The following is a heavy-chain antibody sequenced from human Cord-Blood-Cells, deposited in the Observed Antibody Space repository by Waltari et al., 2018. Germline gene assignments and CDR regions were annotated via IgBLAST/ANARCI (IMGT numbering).Heavy chain of an antibody. CDR1: GGTFGSYA. D-gene: IGHD3-16*01. CDR2: LIPILGIA. CDR3: ARGRGNDAFDI. V-gene: IGHV1-69*09. J-gene: IGHJ3*02. Sequence: QVPLVQSGAAVKQPGSSVKVSCKASGGTFGSYAISWVRQAPGQGLEWRGRLIPILGIANYAQKFQGRVTITADKSTSTAYMELSSLRSEDTAVYYCARGRGNDAFDIWGQGTMVTVSS.